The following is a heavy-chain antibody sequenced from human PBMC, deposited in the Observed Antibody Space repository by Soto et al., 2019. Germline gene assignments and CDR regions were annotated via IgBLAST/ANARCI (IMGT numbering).Heavy chain of an antibody. Sequence: ASVKVSCKTSGYDFFKYNMHWVRQAPGQGLEWMGVINPNGGYTRHAQKFQGRVIMTRDTSSKIVYMGLSGLTSEDTAMYYCTRADSDVVILPDVRPLFDLWG. CDR1: GYDFFKYN. CDR3: TRADSDVVILPDVRPLFDL. V-gene: IGHV1-46*01. J-gene: IGHJ4*01. CDR2: INPNGGYT. D-gene: IGHD2-21*02.